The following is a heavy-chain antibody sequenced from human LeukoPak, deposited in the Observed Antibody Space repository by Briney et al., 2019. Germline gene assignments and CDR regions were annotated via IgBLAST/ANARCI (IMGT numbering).Heavy chain of an antibody. J-gene: IGHJ6*02. Sequence: SETLSLTCAVYGGSFSGYYWSWIRQPPGKGLEWIGYIYYSGSTNYNPSLKSRVTISVDTSKNQFSLKLSSVTAADTGVYYCARDRIVVVPAAMDYYGMDVWGQGTTVTVSS. CDR3: ARDRIVVVPAAMDYYGMDV. CDR2: IYYSGST. CDR1: GGSFSGYY. V-gene: IGHV4-59*01. D-gene: IGHD2-2*01.